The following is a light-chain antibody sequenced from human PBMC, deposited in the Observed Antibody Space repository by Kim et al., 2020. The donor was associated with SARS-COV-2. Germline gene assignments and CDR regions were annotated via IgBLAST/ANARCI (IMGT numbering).Light chain of an antibody. CDR3: CSRDTSGDHWV. V-gene: IGLV3-19*01. CDR1: TLRSHY. CDR2: LKN. Sequence: AWGQRVRITCQGDTLRSHYASGYQQKPGQAPILVIYLKNYRPSGIPERFSGSSSGNTASLTITGSQAEDEADYYCCSRDTSGDHWVFGGGTQLTVL. J-gene: IGLJ3*02.